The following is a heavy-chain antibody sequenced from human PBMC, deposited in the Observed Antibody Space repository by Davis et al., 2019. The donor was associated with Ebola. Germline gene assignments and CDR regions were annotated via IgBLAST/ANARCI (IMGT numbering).Heavy chain of an antibody. Sequence: GESLKISCAASGFTFSSYWMSWVRQAPGKGLEWVANIKQDGSEKYYVDSVKGRFTISRDNAKNSLYLQMNSLRAEDTAVYYCARGRGCSGGSCYYYYGMDVWGQGTTVTVSS. V-gene: IGHV3-7*01. CDR3: ARGRGCSGGSCYYYYGMDV. CDR1: GFTFSSYW. CDR2: IKQDGSEK. D-gene: IGHD2-15*01. J-gene: IGHJ6*02.